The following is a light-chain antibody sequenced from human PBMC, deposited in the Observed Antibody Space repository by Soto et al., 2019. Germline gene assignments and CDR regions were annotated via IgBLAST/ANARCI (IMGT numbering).Light chain of an antibody. V-gene: IGLV2-14*01. J-gene: IGLJ1*01. CDR1: SSDVGGYNY. Sequence: QSVLTQPASVSGSPGQSITISCTGTSSDVGGYNYVSWYQQHTGKAPKLMIYAATDRPSGVSSRFSGSKSGNTASLTISGLQAEDEADYYCSSYTSSSTLFGAGTKVTVL. CDR3: SSYTSSSTL. CDR2: AAT.